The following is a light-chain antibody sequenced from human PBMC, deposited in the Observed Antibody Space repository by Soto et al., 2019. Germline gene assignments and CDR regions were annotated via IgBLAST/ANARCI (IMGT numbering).Light chain of an antibody. CDR3: CSYAGSSTSVV. V-gene: IGLV2-23*01. J-gene: IGLJ2*01. CDR2: EGS. CDR1: SSDVGSYNL. Sequence: LTQPASVSGSPGQSITISCTGTSSDVGSYNLVSWYQQHPGKAPKLMIYEGSKRPSGVSNRFSGSKSGNTASLTISGLQAEDEADYYCCSYAGSSTSVVFGGGTKVTVL.